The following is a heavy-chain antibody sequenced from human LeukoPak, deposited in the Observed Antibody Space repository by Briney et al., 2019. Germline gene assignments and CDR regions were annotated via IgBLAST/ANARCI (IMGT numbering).Heavy chain of an antibody. Sequence: GGSLRLSCAASGFTFSDYYMSWIRQAPGKGLEWVSYISGSGSTIYYADSVKGRFTISRDNAKNSLYLQMNSLRAEDTAVYYCARDPATYSSSGWFDPWGQGTLVTVSS. CDR1: GFTFSDYY. CDR2: ISGSGSTI. D-gene: IGHD6-6*01. J-gene: IGHJ5*02. CDR3: ARDPATYSSSGWFDP. V-gene: IGHV3-11*01.